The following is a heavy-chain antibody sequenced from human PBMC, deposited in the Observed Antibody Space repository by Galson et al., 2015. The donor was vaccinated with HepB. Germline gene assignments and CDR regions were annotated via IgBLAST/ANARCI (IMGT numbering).Heavy chain of an antibody. CDR3: ARGRLLFLNFFDY. D-gene: IGHD2-21*02. J-gene: IGHJ4*02. V-gene: IGHV1-3*01. CDR1: GYTFTSYA. CDR2: INAGNGNT. Sequence: SVKVSCKASGYTFTSYAMHWVRQAPGQRLEWMGWINAGNGNTKYSQKFQGRVTITRDTSASTAYMELSSLRSEDTAVYYCARGRLLFLNFFDYWGQGTLVTVSS.